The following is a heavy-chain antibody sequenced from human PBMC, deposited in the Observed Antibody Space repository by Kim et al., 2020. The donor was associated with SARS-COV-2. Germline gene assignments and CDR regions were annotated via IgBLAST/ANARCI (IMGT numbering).Heavy chain of an antibody. CDR2: IYYSGST. Sequence: SETLSLTCTVSGGSVSSGSYYWSWIRQPPGKGLEWIGYIYYSGSTNYNPSLKSRVTISVDTSKNQFSLKLSSVTAADTAVYYCARDEDYGGFGYWGQGTL. D-gene: IGHD3-16*01. J-gene: IGHJ4*02. CDR3: ARDEDYGGFGY. CDR1: GGSVSSGSYY. V-gene: IGHV4-61*01.